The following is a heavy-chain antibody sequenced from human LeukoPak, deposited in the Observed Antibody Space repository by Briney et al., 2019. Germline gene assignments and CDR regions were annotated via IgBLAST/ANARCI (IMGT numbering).Heavy chain of an antibody. Sequence: PSETLSLTCTVSGCSISSYYWSWFRQPPGKGLEWIGNIYYSGSTNYNPSLKSRVTISVDTSKNQFSLKLSSVTAADTAVYYCARRARIAAAGTYYYYYGMDVWGQGTTVTVSS. D-gene: IGHD6-13*01. CDR2: IYYSGST. CDR1: GCSISSYY. V-gene: IGHV4-59*08. J-gene: IGHJ6*02. CDR3: ARRARIAAAGTYYYYYGMDV.